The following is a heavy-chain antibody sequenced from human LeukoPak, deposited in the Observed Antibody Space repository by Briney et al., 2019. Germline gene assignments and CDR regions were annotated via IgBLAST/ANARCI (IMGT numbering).Heavy chain of an antibody. J-gene: IGHJ4*02. Sequence: GESLKISCKGSGYSFTSNWIGWVRQMPGKGLEWMGIIYPADSETIYGPSFEGQVTISADKSISTAYLQWRSLKASDTAIYYCARRCGGSCYDYWGQGTLVTVSS. D-gene: IGHD2-15*01. CDR3: ARRCGGSCYDY. CDR1: GYSFTSNW. CDR2: IYPADSET. V-gene: IGHV5-51*01.